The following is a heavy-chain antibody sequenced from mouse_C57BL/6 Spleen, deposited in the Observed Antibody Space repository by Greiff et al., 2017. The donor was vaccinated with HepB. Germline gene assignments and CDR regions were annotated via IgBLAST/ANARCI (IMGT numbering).Heavy chain of an antibody. Sequence: EVHLVESGGGLVQPKGSLKLSCAASGFSFNTYAMNWVRQAPGKGLEWVARIRSKSNNYATYYADSVKDRFTISRDDSESMLYLQMNNLKTEDTAMYYCVRGGLWSYYFDYWGQGTTLTVSS. J-gene: IGHJ2*01. CDR3: VRGGLWSYYFDY. D-gene: IGHD1-1*02. CDR1: GFSFNTYA. V-gene: IGHV10-1*01. CDR2: IRSKSNNYAT.